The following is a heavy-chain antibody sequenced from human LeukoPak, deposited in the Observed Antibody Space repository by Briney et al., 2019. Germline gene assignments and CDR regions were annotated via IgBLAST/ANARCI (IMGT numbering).Heavy chain of an antibody. CDR1: GFTFSDYD. D-gene: IGHD5-12*01. J-gene: IGHJ4*02. CDR3: ARGQYSGYDFGGIGY. CDR2: IGTAGDT. Sequence: SGGSLRLSCAASGFTFSDYDMHWVRQATGKGLEWVSAIGTAGDTYYTGSVKGRFTISRENAKNSLYLQMNSLRAEDTAVYYCARGQYSGYDFGGIGYWGQGALVTVSS. V-gene: IGHV3-13*01.